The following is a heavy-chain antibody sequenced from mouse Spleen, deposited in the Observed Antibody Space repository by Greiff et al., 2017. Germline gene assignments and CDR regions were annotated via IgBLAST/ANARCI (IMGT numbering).Heavy chain of an antibody. Sequence: QVQLKQPGAELVMPGASVKLSCKASGYTFTSYWMHWVKQRPGQGLEWIGEIDPSDSYTNYNQKFKGKATLTVDKSSSTAYMQLSSLTSEDSAVYYCARRAYYGSSDYWGQGTTLTVSS. J-gene: IGHJ2*01. CDR2: IDPSDSYT. CDR1: GYTFTSYW. V-gene: IGHV1-69*01. CDR3: ARRAYYGSSDY. D-gene: IGHD1-1*01.